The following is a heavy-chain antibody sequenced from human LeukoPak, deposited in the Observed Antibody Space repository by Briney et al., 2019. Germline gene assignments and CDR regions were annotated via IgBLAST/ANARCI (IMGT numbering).Heavy chain of an antibody. CDR1: GFTFGDYS. CDR3: AKALRGDYDSSGYKS. J-gene: IGHJ4*02. Sequence: GGSLRLSCRASGFTFGDYSMSWVRQAPGKGLEWVSAISGSGGSTYYADSVKGRFTISRDNSKNTLYLQMNSLRAEDTAVYYCAKALRGDYDSSGYKSWGQGTLVTVSS. V-gene: IGHV3-23*01. D-gene: IGHD3-22*01. CDR2: ISGSGGST.